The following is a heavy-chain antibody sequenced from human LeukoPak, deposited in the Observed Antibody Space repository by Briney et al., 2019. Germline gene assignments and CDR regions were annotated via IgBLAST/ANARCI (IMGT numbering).Heavy chain of an antibody. CDR2: INPIFGTA. J-gene: IGHJ4*02. V-gene: IGHV1-69*05. CDR1: GGTFSSYA. D-gene: IGHD6-13*01. Sequence: SVKVSCKASGGTFSSYAISWVRQAPGQGLEWMGGINPIFGTANYAQKFQGRVTITTDESTSTAYMELSSLRSEDTAVYYCATYSSSWYYFDYWGQGTLVTVSS. CDR3: ATYSSSWYYFDY.